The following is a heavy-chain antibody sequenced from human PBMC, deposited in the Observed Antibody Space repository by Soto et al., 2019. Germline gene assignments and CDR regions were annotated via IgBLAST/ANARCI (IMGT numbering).Heavy chain of an antibody. CDR3: ARETDTSMVDY. V-gene: IGHV1-8*01. CDR1: GYNFSAYY. CDR2: LNPRNGQT. J-gene: IGHJ4*02. D-gene: IGHD5-18*01. Sequence: QVQLVQSGAEVKKPGASVKVSCQTSGYNFSAYYFNWLRQAAGQGPEWRGWLNPRNGQTGYVQKFRGRVTMTRDTSIATVYLELSRLTSEDTAIYFCARETDTSMVDYWGQGTLVTVSS.